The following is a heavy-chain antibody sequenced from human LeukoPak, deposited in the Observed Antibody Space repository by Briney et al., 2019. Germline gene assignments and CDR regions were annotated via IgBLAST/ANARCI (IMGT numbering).Heavy chain of an antibody. D-gene: IGHD3-22*01. CDR3: AREPYDSSGFQSYFQH. J-gene: IGHJ1*01. V-gene: IGHV4-61*02. Sequence: SETLSLTCSVSGGSISSGSYYWSWIRQPAGKGLEWIGRIYTSGSTNYDPSLKSRVTISVDTSKNLFSLKLSSVTAADTAVYYCAREPYDSSGFQSYFQHWGQGTLVTVSS. CDR2: IYTSGST. CDR1: GGSISSGSYY.